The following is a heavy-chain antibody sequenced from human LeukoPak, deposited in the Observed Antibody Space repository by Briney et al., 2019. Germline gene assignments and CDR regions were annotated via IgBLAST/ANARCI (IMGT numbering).Heavy chain of an antibody. CDR3: AKDQGAYSDYGFFQP. D-gene: IGHD4-11*01. CDR1: GFTFSNYA. CDR2: INIAVGRT. Sequence: RGSLRLSCAASGFTFSNYAMSWVRQAPGKGLEWVSAINIAVGRTFYADSVKGRFTISRDNSKKTLFLQMNSLRAEDTAVYYCAKDQGAYSDYGFFQPWGQGTLVTVSS. V-gene: IGHV3-23*01. J-gene: IGHJ1*01.